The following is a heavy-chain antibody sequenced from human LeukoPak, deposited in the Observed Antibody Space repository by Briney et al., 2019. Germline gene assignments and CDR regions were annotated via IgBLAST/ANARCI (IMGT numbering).Heavy chain of an antibody. CDR3: AKDRYTDYYYGMDV. D-gene: IGHD1-14*01. J-gene: IGHJ6*02. CDR2: ISWSSGSI. CDR1: GFTFNDYA. V-gene: IGHV3-9*01. Sequence: PGGSLRLSCAASGFTFNDYALHWVRPAPGEGLEGVSGISWSSGSIGYADSVKGRFTISRDNAKNSLYLQMNSLRAEDTALYYCAKDRYTDYYYGMDVWGQGAPVTVSS.